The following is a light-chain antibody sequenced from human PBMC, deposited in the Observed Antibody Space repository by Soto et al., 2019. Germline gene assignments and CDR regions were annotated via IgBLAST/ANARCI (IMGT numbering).Light chain of an antibody. V-gene: IGKV3-20*01. CDR3: QKYVTSPWK. J-gene: IGKJ1*01. Sequence: EIVLTQSPGTLSLSPGEIATLSCRASQSIRNNFLAWYQQKPGQAPRLLIYGASNRATGIPDRFSGSGSGTDFTLTISRLGPEDFAVYYCQKYVTSPWKFGQGTKVDIK. CDR1: QSIRNNF. CDR2: GAS.